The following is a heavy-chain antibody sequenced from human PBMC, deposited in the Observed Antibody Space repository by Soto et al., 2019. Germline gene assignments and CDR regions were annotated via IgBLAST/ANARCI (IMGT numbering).Heavy chain of an antibody. D-gene: IGHD4-17*01. J-gene: IGHJ5*02. CDR1: GFTFSSYS. CDR3: ARDLGSYDYGDGNWFDP. V-gene: IGHV3-21*01. CDR2: ISSSSSYI. Sequence: PGGSLRLSCAASGFTFSSYSMNWVRQAPGKGLEWVSSISSSSSYIYYADSVKGRFTISRDNAKNSLYLQMNSLRAEDTAVYYCARDLGSYDYGDGNWFDPWGQGTLVTVSS.